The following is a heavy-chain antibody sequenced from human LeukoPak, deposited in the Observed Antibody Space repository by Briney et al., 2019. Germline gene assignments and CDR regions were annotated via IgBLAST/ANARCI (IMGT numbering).Heavy chain of an antibody. CDR2: ISAYNGNT. D-gene: IGHD2-2*01. J-gene: IGHJ4*02. CDR1: GYTFTSSG. V-gene: IGHV1-18*01. CDR3: ARDFIAGGVVPAAARY. Sequence: ASVKVSCKASGYTFTSSGITWVRQAPGQGLEWMGWISAYNGNTHYAQRLQGRVTMTTDTSTSTAYMELRSLRSDDTAVYYCARDFIAGGVVPAAARYWGQGTLVTVSS.